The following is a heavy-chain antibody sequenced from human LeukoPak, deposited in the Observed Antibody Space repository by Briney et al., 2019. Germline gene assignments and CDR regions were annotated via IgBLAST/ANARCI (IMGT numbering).Heavy chain of an antibody. Sequence: SETLSLTCTVSGGSISSYYWSWIRQPPGKGLEWIGEINHSGSTNYNPSLKSRVTISVDTSKNQFSLKLSSVTAADTAVYYCARGRSSWYRGHYFDYWGQGTLVTVSS. CDR2: INHSGST. D-gene: IGHD6-13*01. J-gene: IGHJ4*02. V-gene: IGHV4-34*01. CDR3: ARGRSSWYRGHYFDY. CDR1: GGSISSYY.